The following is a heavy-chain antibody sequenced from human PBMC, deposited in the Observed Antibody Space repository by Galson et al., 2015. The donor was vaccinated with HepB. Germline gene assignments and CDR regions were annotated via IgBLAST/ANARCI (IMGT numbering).Heavy chain of an antibody. Sequence: SVKVSCKASGYTFTSYAMHWVRQAPGQRLEWMGWINAGNGNTKYSQKFQGRVTITRDTSASTAYMELSSLRSEDTAVYYCARDRIPTYYDSSGYSYWGQGTLVTVSS. D-gene: IGHD3-22*01. J-gene: IGHJ4*02. V-gene: IGHV1-3*01. CDR2: INAGNGNT. CDR1: GYTFTSYA. CDR3: ARDRIPTYYDSSGYSY.